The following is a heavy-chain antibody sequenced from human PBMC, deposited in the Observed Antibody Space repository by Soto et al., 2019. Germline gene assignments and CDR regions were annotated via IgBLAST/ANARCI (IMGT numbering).Heavy chain of an antibody. CDR2: IYYSGST. Sequence: QLQLQESGPGLVKPSETLSLTCTVSGGSISSSSYYWGWIRQPPGKGLEWIGSIYYSGSTYYNPSLKSRVTISVDTSKNQFSLKLSSVTAADTAVYYCARQGRIVGATRNYWGQGTLVTVSS. V-gene: IGHV4-39*01. CDR1: GGSISSSSYY. J-gene: IGHJ4*02. CDR3: ARQGRIVGATRNY. D-gene: IGHD1-26*01.